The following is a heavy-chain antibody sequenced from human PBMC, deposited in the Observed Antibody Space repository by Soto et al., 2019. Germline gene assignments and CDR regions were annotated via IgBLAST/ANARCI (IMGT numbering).Heavy chain of an antibody. Sequence: EVQLLESGGCLVQPGGSLRLSCAASGFSFSSYAMTWVRQAPGKGLEWVSAISGSGSITYYADSVKGRFTISRDNSKNTLDLQMNSLRAEDTAVYYCAKDIRGLRGAYYFDNWGQGILVTVSS. CDR1: GFSFSSYA. V-gene: IGHV3-23*01. CDR3: AKDIRGLRGAYYFDN. D-gene: IGHD3-10*01. CDR2: ISGSGSIT. J-gene: IGHJ4*02.